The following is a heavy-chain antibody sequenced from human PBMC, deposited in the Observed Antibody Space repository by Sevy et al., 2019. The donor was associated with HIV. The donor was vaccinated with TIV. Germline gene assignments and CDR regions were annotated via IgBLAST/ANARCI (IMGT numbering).Heavy chain of an antibody. J-gene: IGHJ5*02. CDR3: ATLGYCSSTSCYLSGFDP. D-gene: IGHD2-2*01. CDR1: GFTFSSYA. Sequence: GESLKSSCAASGFTFSSYAMSWVRQAPGKGLEWVSAISGSGGSTYYADSVKGRFTISRDNSKNTLYLQMNSLRAEDTAVYYYATLGYCSSTSCYLSGFDPWGQGTLVTVSS. CDR2: ISGSGGST. V-gene: IGHV3-23*01.